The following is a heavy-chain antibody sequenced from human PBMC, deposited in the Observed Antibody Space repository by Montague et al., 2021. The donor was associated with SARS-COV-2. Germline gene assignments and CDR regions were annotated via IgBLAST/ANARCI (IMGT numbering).Heavy chain of an antibody. CDR3: ARHYDHSSRVDS. V-gene: IGHV4-59*08. J-gene: IGHJ4*02. CDR1: GGSISSDY. D-gene: IGHD3-16*01. Sequence: SETLSLTCTVSGGSISSDYWTWIRQPPGEGLEWIGFVYYRGNTYYNPSLRCRVTISVDTSTNHFTLTLSSVTAADTAIYYCARHYDHSSRVDSWGQGTLATVSS. CDR2: VYYRGNT.